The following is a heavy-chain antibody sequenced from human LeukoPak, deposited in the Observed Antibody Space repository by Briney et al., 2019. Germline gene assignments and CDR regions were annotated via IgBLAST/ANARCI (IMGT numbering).Heavy chain of an antibody. CDR2: IYPRDSDT. CDR1: GYSFATYW. CDR3: ARLGGENYYDSSAYYYAWLDP. V-gene: IGHV5-51*01. Sequence: GESLKISCRGSGYSFATYWIGWVRQMPGKGLEWMAVIYPRDSDTRYSPSFQGQVTISADKSINTAYLQWSSLKASDSAMYYCARLGGENYYDSSAYYYAWLDPWGQGTLVTVSS. J-gene: IGHJ5*02. D-gene: IGHD3-22*01.